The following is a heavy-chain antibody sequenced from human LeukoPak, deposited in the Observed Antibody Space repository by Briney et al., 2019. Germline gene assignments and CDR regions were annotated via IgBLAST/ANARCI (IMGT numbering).Heavy chain of an antibody. J-gene: IGHJ4*02. CDR3: ARARYYYDSSGPDY. Sequence: AGGSLRLSCAASGFTFSDYYMSWIRQAPGKGLEWVSYISSSGSTIYYADSVKGRFTISRDNAKNSLYLQMNSLRAEDTAVYYCARARYYYDSSGPDYWDQGTLVTVSS. V-gene: IGHV3-11*01. CDR2: ISSSGSTI. D-gene: IGHD3-22*01. CDR1: GFTFSDYY.